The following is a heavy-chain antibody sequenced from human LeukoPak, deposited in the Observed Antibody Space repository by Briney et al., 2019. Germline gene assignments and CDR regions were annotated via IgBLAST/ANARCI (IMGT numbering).Heavy chain of an antibody. CDR1: GFTFSSYA. V-gene: IGHV3-23*01. D-gene: IGHD3-22*01. Sequence: GGSLRLSCAASGFTFSSYAMTWVRQAPGKGLEWVSVIGYSGGDIQYADSVKGRFTISRDNSKNTLYLQMNSLRAEDTAVYYCANSAYYYDSSGYFDYWGQGTLVTVSS. CDR2: IGYSGGDI. J-gene: IGHJ4*02. CDR3: ANSAYYYDSSGYFDY.